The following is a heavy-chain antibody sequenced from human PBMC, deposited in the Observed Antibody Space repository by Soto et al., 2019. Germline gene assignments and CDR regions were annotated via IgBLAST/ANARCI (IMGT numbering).Heavy chain of an antibody. D-gene: IGHD1-26*01. CDR2: IYYSGST. J-gene: IGHJ4*02. Sequence: PSETLSLTCTVSGGSITSGGYYWSWIRQHPGTGLEWIGYIYYSGSTSYNPSLKSRVTISVDTSKNQFSLKLSSVTAADTAVYYCARGSRGGIVGATTTFDYWGQGTLVTVSS. V-gene: IGHV4-31*03. CDR1: GGSITSGGYY. CDR3: ARGSRGGIVGATTTFDY.